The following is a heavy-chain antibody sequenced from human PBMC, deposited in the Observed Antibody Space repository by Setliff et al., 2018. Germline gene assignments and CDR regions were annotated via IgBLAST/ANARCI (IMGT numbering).Heavy chain of an antibody. D-gene: IGHD1-1*01. V-gene: IGHV3-23*01. CDR1: GFTFSSYA. Sequence: GGSLRLSCAASGFTFSSYAMSWVRQAPGKGLEWVSTISGSGGNTYYADSVKGRFTISRDDSKNMVYLQMNSLRSEDTALYFCARSGDPKSAFERYLFDWGQGTLVTVSS. CDR2: ISGSGGNT. J-gene: IGHJ4*02. CDR3: ARSGDPKSAFERYLFD.